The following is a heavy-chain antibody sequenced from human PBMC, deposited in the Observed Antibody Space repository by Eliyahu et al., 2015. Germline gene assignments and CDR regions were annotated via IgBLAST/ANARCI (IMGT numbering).Heavy chain of an antibody. V-gene: IGHV2-70*04. CDR3: ARLYDSSGYYYDDYFDY. D-gene: IGHD3-22*01. CDR1: GFSLSTSGMR. Sequence: QVTLKESGPALVKPTQTLTLTCTFSGFSLSTSGMRVSWIRQPPGKALEWLARIDWDDDKFYSTSLKTRLTISKDTSKNQVVLTMTNMDPVDTATYYCARLYDSSGYYYDDYFDYWGQGTLVTVSS. J-gene: IGHJ4*02. CDR2: IDWDDDK.